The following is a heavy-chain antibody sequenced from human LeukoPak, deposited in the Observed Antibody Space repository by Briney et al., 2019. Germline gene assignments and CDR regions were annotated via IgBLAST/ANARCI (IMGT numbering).Heavy chain of an antibody. D-gene: IGHD6-19*01. CDR2: IYYSGST. CDR3: ARSSGWYGSFDY. J-gene: IGHJ4*02. V-gene: IGHV4-59*01. CDR1: GGSISSYY. Sequence: KPSETLSLTCTVSGGSISSYYWSWIRQPPGKGLEWIGYIYYSGSTNYNPSLKSRVTISVDTSKNQFSLKLSSVTAADTAVYYCARSSGWYGSFDYWGQGTLVTVSS.